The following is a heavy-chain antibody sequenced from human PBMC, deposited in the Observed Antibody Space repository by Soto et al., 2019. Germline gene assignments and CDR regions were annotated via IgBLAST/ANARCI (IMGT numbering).Heavy chain of an antibody. D-gene: IGHD2-15*01. V-gene: IGHV4-39*07. CDR1: GGSIISSSYY. J-gene: IGHJ5*02. CDR2: VYYSGNT. Sequence: SETLSLTCTVPGGSIISSSYYWGWIRQPPGKGLEWIGSVYYSGNTNYNPSLRSRVTISIDTSKSQFSLKVTSVTAADTAVYYCAREQRSIVSPWFDPWGQGTLVTVSS. CDR3: AREQRSIVSPWFDP.